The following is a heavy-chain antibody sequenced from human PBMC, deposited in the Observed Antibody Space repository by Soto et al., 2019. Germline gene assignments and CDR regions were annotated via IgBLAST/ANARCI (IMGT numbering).Heavy chain of an antibody. CDR3: TTDGGPQVGGYWTALDAFEI. CDR1: GFTFSNAW. CDR2: IKSKTDGGTT. V-gene: IGHV3-15*01. Sequence: GGSLRLSCAASGFTFSNAWMSWVRQAPGKGLEWVGRIKSKTDGGTTDYAAPVKGRFTISRDDSKNTLYLQMNSLKTEDTDVYYCTTDGGPQVGGYWTALDAFEIWGQGKMVTVAS. J-gene: IGHJ3*02. D-gene: IGHD3-22*01.